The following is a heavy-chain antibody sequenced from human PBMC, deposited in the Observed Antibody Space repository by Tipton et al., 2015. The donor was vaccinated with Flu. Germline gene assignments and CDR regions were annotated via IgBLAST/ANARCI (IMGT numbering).Heavy chain of an antibody. CDR2: IHKTGST. D-gene: IGHD3-10*01. J-gene: IGHJ4*02. CDR3: SRSTYYYGSGTSDY. CDR1: GDSIGSDYY. V-gene: IGHV4-38-2*01. Sequence: TLSLTCSVSGDSIGSDYYWAWIRQPPGKGLEWIGNIHKTGSTYFNPSLRSRVTISLDTFQNHFSLKLISVTAADTAVYYCSRSTYYYGSGTSDYWGQGTLVTVSS.